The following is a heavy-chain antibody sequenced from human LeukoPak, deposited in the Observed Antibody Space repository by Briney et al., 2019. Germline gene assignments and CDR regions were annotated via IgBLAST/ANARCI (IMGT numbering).Heavy chain of an antibody. Sequence: GGSLRLSCAASGFIVSNTYMTWVRQAPGKGLEWVSVIHNDGSTYYADSVKGRFTVSRDDSKNMLFLRMNSLRVEDTAVYFCASLARDYWGQGTLVSVSS. CDR1: GFIVSNTY. CDR3: ASLARDY. D-gene: IGHD3-3*02. V-gene: IGHV3-53*01. J-gene: IGHJ4*01. CDR2: IHNDGST.